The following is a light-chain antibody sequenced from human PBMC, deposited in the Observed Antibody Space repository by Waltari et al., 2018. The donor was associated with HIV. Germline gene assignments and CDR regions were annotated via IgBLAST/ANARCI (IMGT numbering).Light chain of an antibody. Sequence: DIQMTQSPSSLSTSVGDTVTITCRASQINNNYLNRYQQKPGNAPEVLIYAASNCEGAVPFSFAGSASGTVFTLTISSLQPEDSATYYCQQIFSTPYTFGEGTKLEIK. CDR1: QINNNY. CDR3: QQIFSTPYT. J-gene: IGKJ2*01. V-gene: IGKV1-39*01. CDR2: AAS.